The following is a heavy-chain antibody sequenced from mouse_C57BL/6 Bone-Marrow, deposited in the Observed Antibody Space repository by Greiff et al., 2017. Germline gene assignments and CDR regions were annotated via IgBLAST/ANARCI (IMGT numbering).Heavy chain of an antibody. CDR3: ARLGSYYAMDY. CDR2: INPYNGGT. Sequence: EVQLQQSGPVLVKPGASVKMSCKASGYTFTDYYMNWVKQSHGKSLEWIGVINPYNGGTSYNQKFKGKATLTADKSSSTAYMELRSLTSEDSAVYFCARLGSYYAMDYWGQGTSVTVSS. J-gene: IGHJ4*01. V-gene: IGHV1-19*01. CDR1: GYTFTDYY.